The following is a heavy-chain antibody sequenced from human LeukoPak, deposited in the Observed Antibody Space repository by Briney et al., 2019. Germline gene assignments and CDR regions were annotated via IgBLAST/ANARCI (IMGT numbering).Heavy chain of an antibody. D-gene: IGHD6-13*01. CDR2: ISSSSSYI. J-gene: IGHJ4*02. CDR1: GFTFSSYS. V-gene: IGHV3-21*01. Sequence: GGSLRLSCAASGFTFSSYSMNWVRQAPGKGLEWVSSISSSSSYIYYADSVKGRFTISRDNAKNSLYLQMNSLRAEDTAVYYCARDLGSSRFYFDSWGQGTLVTVSS. CDR3: ARDLGSSRFYFDS.